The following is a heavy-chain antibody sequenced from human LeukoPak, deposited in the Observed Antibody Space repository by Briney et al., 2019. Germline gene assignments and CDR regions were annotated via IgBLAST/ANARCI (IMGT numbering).Heavy chain of an antibody. J-gene: IGHJ4*02. CDR1: GFIFSSYA. V-gene: IGHV3-23*01. CDR3: AKPPPDSSSWLFDY. CDR2: ITGSGGST. Sequence: PGGSLRLSCAASGFIFSSYAMSWVRQAPGKGLEWVSTITGSGGSTYYADSVKGRFTISTDNSKNTLYLQMNSLRAEDTAVYYCAKPPPDSSSWLFDYWGQGTLVTVSS. D-gene: IGHD6-13*01.